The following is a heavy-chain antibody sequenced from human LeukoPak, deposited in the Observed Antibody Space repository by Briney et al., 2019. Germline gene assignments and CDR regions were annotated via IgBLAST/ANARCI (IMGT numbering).Heavy chain of an antibody. J-gene: IGHJ6*02. CDR1: GFTFSSYW. D-gene: IGHD3-9*01. CDR3: TRDLMDYDVSTGLHHYYMDV. Sequence: PGGSLRLSCAASGFTFSSYWMSWVRQAPGKGLEWVANINQDGSEKYYADSVRGRFTISRDNAKNTLYLQMNTLRVEDTAVYYCTRDLMDYDVSTGLHHYYMDVWGQGTTVTVSS. V-gene: IGHV3-7*01. CDR2: INQDGSEK.